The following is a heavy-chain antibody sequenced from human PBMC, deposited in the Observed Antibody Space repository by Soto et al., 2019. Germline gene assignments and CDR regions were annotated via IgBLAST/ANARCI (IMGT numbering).Heavy chain of an antibody. D-gene: IGHD4-17*01. CDR1: GYSFTDYK. CDR2: VDSNGGGS. CDR3: GTWVDYGDFKGFDF. Sequence: GASVKVSCKTSGYSFTDYKLHWVRQAPGQGLEWMGWVDSNGGGSNSAQKFQGSVTMTWDTSITTAYLDLTRLTTNDTATYFCGTWVDYGDFKGFDFWGQGTLVTVSS. J-gene: IGHJ4*02. V-gene: IGHV1-2*04.